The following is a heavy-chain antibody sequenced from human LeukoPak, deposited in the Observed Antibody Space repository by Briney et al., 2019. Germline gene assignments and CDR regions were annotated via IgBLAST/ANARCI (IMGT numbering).Heavy chain of an antibody. CDR2: ISWNSGSI. D-gene: IGHD5-12*01. CDR3: AKEGEWLRAPFDY. V-gene: IGHV3-9*01. CDR1: GFTFDDYA. Sequence: PGRSLRLSCAASGFTFDDYAMHWVRQAPGKGLEWVSGISWNSGSIGYADSVKGRFTISRDNAKNSLYLRMNSLRAEDTALYYCAKEGEWLRAPFDYWGQGTLVTVSS. J-gene: IGHJ4*02.